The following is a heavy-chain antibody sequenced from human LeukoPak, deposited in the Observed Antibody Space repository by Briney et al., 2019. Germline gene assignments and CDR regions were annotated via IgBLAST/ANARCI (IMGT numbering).Heavy chain of an antibody. CDR3: AKDPILSPQYYFDY. Sequence: GGSLRLSCAASGFTFSSYAMSWVRQAPGKGLQWVSAISGSGGSTYYADSVKGRFTISRDNSKNTLYLQMNSLRAEDTAVYYCAKDPILSPQYYFDYWGQGTLVTVSS. D-gene: IGHD2-15*01. CDR2: ISGSGGST. J-gene: IGHJ4*02. CDR1: GFTFSSYA. V-gene: IGHV3-23*01.